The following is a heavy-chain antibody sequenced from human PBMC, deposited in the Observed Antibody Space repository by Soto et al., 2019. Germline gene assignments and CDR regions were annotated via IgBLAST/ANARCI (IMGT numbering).Heavy chain of an antibody. CDR1: GGTFSTYT. V-gene: IGHV1-69*05. Sequence: QVQLVQSGAEVKKPGSSVKVSCKASGGTFSTYTINWVRQAPGQGLEWMGGIIPMFGTANYAQKFQGRVTITTDESTSSAYMELSSLRSEDTAVYYCARRYCISTSCHYYGMAVWGQGTTVTVS. J-gene: IGHJ6*02. CDR3: ARRYCISTSCHYYGMAV. D-gene: IGHD2-2*01. CDR2: IIPMFGTA.